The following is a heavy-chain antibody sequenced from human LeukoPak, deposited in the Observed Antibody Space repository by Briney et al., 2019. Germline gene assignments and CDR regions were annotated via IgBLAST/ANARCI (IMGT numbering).Heavy chain of an antibody. CDR3: ATNPPQYSGSSYYYYFYMDV. Sequence: GGSLRLSCAASGFTFSSYGMSWVRQAPGKGLEWLSAISGSGGSTYYADSVKGRFTSSRDNSKNTLFLQMNNLRVEDTAVYYCATNPPQYSGSSYYYYFYMDVWGKGAAVTISS. D-gene: IGHD1-26*01. V-gene: IGHV3-23*01. CDR1: GFTFSSYG. J-gene: IGHJ6*03. CDR2: ISGSGGST.